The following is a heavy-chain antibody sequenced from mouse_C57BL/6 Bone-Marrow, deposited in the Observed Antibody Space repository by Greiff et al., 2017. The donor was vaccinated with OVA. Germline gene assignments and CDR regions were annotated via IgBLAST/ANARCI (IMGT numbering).Heavy chain of an antibody. CDR3: ARGWLLWFAY. D-gene: IGHD2-3*01. CDR1: GYTFTDYY. Sequence: QVQLQQSGPELVRPGVSVKISCKGSGYTFTDYYINWVKQRPGQGLEWIARIYPGSGNTYYNEKFKGKATLTAEKSSSTAYMQLSSLTSEDSAVYFCARGWLLWFAYWGQGTLVTVSA. CDR2: IYPGSGNT. J-gene: IGHJ3*01. V-gene: IGHV1-76*01.